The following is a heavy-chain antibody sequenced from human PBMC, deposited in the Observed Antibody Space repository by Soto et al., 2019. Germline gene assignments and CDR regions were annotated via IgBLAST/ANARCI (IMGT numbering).Heavy chain of an antibody. Sequence: SETLSLTWAVFGGPFSGYSWSWIRQAKGKGLEWIGEINHSGSTNYNPSRKSRVTISVDTSKNQFSLKLSSVTAADTAVYYCASYYGSGSYCNWFDPWGQGTLVTVSS. J-gene: IGHJ5*02. V-gene: IGHV4-34*01. CDR2: INHSGST. CDR1: GGPFSGYS. CDR3: ASYYGSGSYCNWFDP. D-gene: IGHD3-10*01.